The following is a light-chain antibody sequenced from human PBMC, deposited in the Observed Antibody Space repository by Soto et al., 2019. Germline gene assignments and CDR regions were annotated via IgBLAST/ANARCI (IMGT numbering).Light chain of an antibody. J-gene: IGKJ4*01. CDR1: QGISSY. Sequence: AIRMTQSPSSFSASTGDRFTITCRASQGISSYLAWYQQKPGKAPKLLIYAASTLQSGVPSRFSGSGSGTDFTLTISCLQSEDFATYYCQQANSFPLTFGGGTKVDIK. CDR3: QQANSFPLT. V-gene: IGKV1-8*01. CDR2: AAS.